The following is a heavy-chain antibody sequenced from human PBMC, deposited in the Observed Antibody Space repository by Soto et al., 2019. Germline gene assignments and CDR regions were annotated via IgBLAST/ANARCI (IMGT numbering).Heavy chain of an antibody. Sequence: ASVKVSCKTSGYTFTSYDVNWVRQATGQGLEWMGWMNPDSGNTGYAQKFQGRVTMTTNTSISTAYMELSSLRSDDTAIYYCANGSWRGYCSDSPCYTINYWGQGTLVNVSS. CDR1: GYTFTSYD. V-gene: IGHV1-8*01. D-gene: IGHD2-2*02. CDR3: ANGSWRGYCSDSPCYTINY. CDR2: MNPDSGNT. J-gene: IGHJ4*02.